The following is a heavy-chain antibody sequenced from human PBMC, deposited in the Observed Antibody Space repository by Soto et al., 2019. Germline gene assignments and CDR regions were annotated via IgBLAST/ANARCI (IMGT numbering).Heavy chain of an antibody. Sequence: QVHLVESGGGLVKPGGSLRLSCAASGFTFSDYYMSWIRQAPGKGPEWVSYITTSGVEYYADSVKGRFTISRDNAKNSLYLQMDSLRAEDTAFYYCVLSEPLLTPDYWGRGTLVTVSS. CDR1: GFTFSDYY. V-gene: IGHV3-11*01. CDR2: ITTSGVE. CDR3: VLSEPLLTPDY. D-gene: IGHD3-16*02. J-gene: IGHJ4*02.